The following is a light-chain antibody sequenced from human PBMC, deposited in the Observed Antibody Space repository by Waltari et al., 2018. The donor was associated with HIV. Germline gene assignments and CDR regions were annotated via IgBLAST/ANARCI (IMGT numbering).Light chain of an antibody. CDR2: DAS. Sequence: EVELTQAPSTLSVSLGEGASLSCRASQNITNKLGWYQQKAGHAPRLLIYDASRRATAIPDRFSGSGSGTEFNLTISRLVFEDVAVYVCQQYKYWPETFGQGTKVEIK. J-gene: IGKJ1*01. CDR1: QNITNK. CDR3: QQYKYWPET. V-gene: IGKV3D-15*01.